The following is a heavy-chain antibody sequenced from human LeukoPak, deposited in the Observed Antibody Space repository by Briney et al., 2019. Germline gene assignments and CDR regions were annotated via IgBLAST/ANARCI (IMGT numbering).Heavy chain of an antibody. J-gene: IGHJ4*02. D-gene: IGHD2-2*01. CDR3: ARGACSSTSCPPAY. V-gene: IGHV3-11*01. CDR1: GFTFSDYY. CDR2: ISSSGSTI. Sequence: GGSLRLSSAASGFTFSDYYMSWIRQAPGKGLEWVSYISSSGSTIYYADSVKGRFTISRDNAKNSLYPQMNSLRAEDTAVYYCARGACSSTSCPPAYWGQGTLATVSS.